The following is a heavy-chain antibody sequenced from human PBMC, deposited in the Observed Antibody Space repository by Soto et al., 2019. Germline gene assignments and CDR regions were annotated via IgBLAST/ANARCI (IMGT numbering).Heavy chain of an antibody. Sequence: GSLRLSCAASGFTFSNYAMTWVRQGPGKGLEWVSAISGSGGSAYYADSVKGRFTISRDNSKNTLYLQMNSLRADDSGVYYCAKDPYSGVLVPVAIGFDPWGPGTLVTVSS. CDR3: AKDPYSGVLVPVAIGFDP. J-gene: IGHJ5*02. CDR2: ISGSGGSA. CDR1: GFTFSNYA. D-gene: IGHD2-2*01. V-gene: IGHV3-23*01.